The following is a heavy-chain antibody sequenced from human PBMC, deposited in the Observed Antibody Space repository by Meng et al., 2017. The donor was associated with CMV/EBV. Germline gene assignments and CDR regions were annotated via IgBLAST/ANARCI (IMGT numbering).Heavy chain of an antibody. V-gene: IGHV3-30-3*01. CDR1: GFTFSSYA. D-gene: IGHD2-2*01. CDR3: TTAFSLVVPAATYYYYYGMDV. CDR2: ISYDGSNK. Sequence: GGSLRLSCAASGFTFSSYAMHWVRQAPGKGLEWVAVISYDGSNKYYADSVKGRFTISRDNSKNTLYLQMNSLKTEDTAVYYCTTAFSLVVPAATYYYYYGMDVWGQGTTVTVSS. J-gene: IGHJ6*02.